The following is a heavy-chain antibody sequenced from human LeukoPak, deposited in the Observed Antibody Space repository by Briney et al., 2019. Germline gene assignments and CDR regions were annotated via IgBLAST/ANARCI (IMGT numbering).Heavy chain of an antibody. D-gene: IGHD3-10*01. CDR1: GFTFDDYA. V-gene: IGHV3-43*01. CDR3: TRDTDYGSATNYFDS. Sequence: GGSLRLSCAASGFTFDDYAMHWVRQAPGKGLEWVALISWEGQTTYYADSVRGRFTISRDNSKNSLYLQMNSLRTEDTAFYYCTRDTDYGSATNYFDSWGQVTLVSVSS. CDR2: ISWEGQTT. J-gene: IGHJ4*02.